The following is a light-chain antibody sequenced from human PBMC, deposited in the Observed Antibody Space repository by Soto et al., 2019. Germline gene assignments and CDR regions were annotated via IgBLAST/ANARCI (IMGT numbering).Light chain of an antibody. V-gene: IGKV3-20*01. CDR1: QSVSSSY. Sequence: EIVLTQSPGTLSLSPGERATLSCRASQSVSSSYLAWYQQKPGQAPRLVIIGASSRATGIPDRFSGGGSGTDFTLTISRLEPEDFAVYYCQQFGSSVHTFGGGTKVEIK. J-gene: IGKJ4*01. CDR2: GAS. CDR3: QQFGSSVHT.